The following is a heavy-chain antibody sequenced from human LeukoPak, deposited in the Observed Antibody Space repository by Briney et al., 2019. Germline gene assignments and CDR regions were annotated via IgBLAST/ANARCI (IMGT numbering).Heavy chain of an antibody. V-gene: IGHV4-59*01. CDR1: GGFISSYY. Sequence: PSETLSLTCTVSGGFISSYYWSWIRQPPGKGLEWIGYIYYTGSTNYNPSLKSRVTISVDTSKNQFSLKLSSVTAADTAVYYCARAFSSGWYPYSIGGLWFDYWGQGTLVTVSS. CDR3: ARAFSSGWYPYSIGGLWFDY. CDR2: IYYTGST. J-gene: IGHJ4*02. D-gene: IGHD6-19*01.